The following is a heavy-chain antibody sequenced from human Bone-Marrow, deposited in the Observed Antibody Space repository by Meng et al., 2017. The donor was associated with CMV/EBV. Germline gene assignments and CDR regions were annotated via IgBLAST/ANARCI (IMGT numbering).Heavy chain of an antibody. CDR3: ARDTGAGGNFHAFDI. V-gene: IGHV1-2*02. CDR2: INPNSGGT. J-gene: IGHJ3*02. CDR1: GYTFTGYY. D-gene: IGHD4-23*01. Sequence: ASVKVSCKASGYTFTGYYMHWVRQAPGQGLEWMGWINPNSGGTNYAQKLQGRVTMTTDTSTSTAYMELRSLRSDDTAVYYCARDTGAGGNFHAFDIWGQGKMVNVSS.